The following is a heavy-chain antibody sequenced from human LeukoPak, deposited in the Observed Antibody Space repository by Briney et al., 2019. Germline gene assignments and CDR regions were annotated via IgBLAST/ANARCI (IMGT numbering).Heavy chain of an antibody. J-gene: IGHJ3*02. V-gene: IGHV4-31*03. CDR3: ARDTYYDSSGYPDAFDI. CDR2: VSYSGST. Sequence: SETLSLTCTVSGGSISSGGYCWTWIRQHPGKGLEWIGYVSYSGSTYYNPSLKSRVTISVDTSKNQFSLKLSSVTAADTAVYYCARDTYYDSSGYPDAFDIWGQGTVVTVSS. D-gene: IGHD3-22*01. CDR1: GGSISSGGYC.